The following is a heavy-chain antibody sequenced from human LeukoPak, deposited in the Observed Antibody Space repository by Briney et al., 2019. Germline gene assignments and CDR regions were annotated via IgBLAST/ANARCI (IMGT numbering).Heavy chain of an antibody. J-gene: IGHJ1*01. CDR1: GFTFSAHY. Sequence: GGSLRLSCAASGFTFSAHYMSWIRQAPGKGLEWVSYISIDGNTIYYADSVKGRFTISRDNAKNSLYLQMSSLRAEDTAVYYCARSPSQYCSSTSCYTEPEYFQHWGQGTLVTVSS. CDR3: ARSPSQYCSSTSCYTEPEYFQH. CDR2: ISIDGNTI. V-gene: IGHV3-11*04. D-gene: IGHD2-2*02.